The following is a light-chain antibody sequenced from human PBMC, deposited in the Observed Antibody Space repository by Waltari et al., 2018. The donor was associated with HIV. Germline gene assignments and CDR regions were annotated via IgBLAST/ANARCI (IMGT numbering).Light chain of an antibody. Sequence: QSALTQPASVSGSTGQSITISCTGTNSDVGIYNYVSWYQQHSGKAPKVMIYEVSHRPSGVSHRFAGSKSGNTASLTISGLQAEDEADYYCCSYTIGRTLFFGTGTKVAV. J-gene: IGLJ1*01. V-gene: IGLV2-14*01. CDR1: NSDVGIYNY. CDR2: EVS. CDR3: CSYTIGRTLF.